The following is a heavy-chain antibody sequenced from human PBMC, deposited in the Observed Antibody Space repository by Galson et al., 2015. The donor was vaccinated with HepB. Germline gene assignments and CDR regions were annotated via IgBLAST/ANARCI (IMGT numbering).Heavy chain of an antibody. V-gene: IGHV4-30-4*01. Sequence: LTCTVSGGSISSGDYYWSWIRQPPGKGLEWIGYIYYSGSTYYNPSLKSRVTISVDTSKNQFSLKLSSVTAADTAVYYCAREEGGFWRGAFDIWGQGTMVTVSS. CDR3: AREEGGFWRGAFDI. CDR1: GGSISSGDYY. D-gene: IGHD1-1*01. J-gene: IGHJ3*02. CDR2: IYYSGST.